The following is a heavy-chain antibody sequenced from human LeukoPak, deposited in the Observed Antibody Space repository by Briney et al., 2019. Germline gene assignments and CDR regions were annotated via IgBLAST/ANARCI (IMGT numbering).Heavy chain of an antibody. CDR2: VYNSEYT. CDR3: ARYGSGSYREFDS. J-gene: IGHJ4*02. CDR1: GGSSSGYY. Sequence: SETLSLTCTVSGGSSSGYYWSWIRQPPGKGLEWIGYVYNSEYTSYNPSLKSRVSISFDTSKSQFSLSLTSVTAADTAVYYCARYGSGSYREFDSWGQGTLVTVSS. V-gene: IGHV4-59*08. D-gene: IGHD3-10*01.